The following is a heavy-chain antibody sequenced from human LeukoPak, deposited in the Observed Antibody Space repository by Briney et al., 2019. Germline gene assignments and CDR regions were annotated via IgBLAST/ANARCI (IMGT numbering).Heavy chain of an antibody. Sequence: GGSLKISCKGSGHSFTSYWIGWVRQMPGKGLEWMGIIYPGDSDTRYSPSFQGQVTLSADKSISTAYLQWSSLKASDTAMFYCATLTGDMSPFDYWGQGTLVTVSS. J-gene: IGHJ4*02. CDR1: GHSFTSYW. CDR2: IYPGDSDT. CDR3: ATLTGDMSPFDY. V-gene: IGHV5-51*01. D-gene: IGHD7-27*01.